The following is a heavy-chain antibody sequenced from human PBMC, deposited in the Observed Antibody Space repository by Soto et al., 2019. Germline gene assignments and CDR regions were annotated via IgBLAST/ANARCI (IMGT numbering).Heavy chain of an antibody. J-gene: IGHJ4*02. CDR1: GFPFTSYG. CDR3: VRRQYYFDY. Sequence: QVQLVESGGGVVQPGRSLRLSCAGSGFPFTSYGMHWVREGPDKELEWVAVISYDGSDKYYADSVKGRFTISRDNSKTMPYLQMNSLRPEDTALYYCVRRQYYFDYRGQGTLVIVSS. CDR2: ISYDGSDK. V-gene: IGHV3-30*03.